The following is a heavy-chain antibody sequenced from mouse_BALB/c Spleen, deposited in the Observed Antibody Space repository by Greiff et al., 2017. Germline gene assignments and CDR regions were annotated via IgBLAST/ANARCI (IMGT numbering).Heavy chain of an antibody. CDR2: ISDGGSYT. J-gene: IGHJ1*01. CDR1: GFTFSDYY. V-gene: IGHV5-4*02. D-gene: IGHD3-2*01. CDR3: ARGLRQRPSWYFDV. Sequence: EVKLMESGGGLVKPGGSLKLSCAASGFTFSDYYMYWVRQTPEKRLEWVATISDGGSYTYYPDSVKGRFTISRDNAKNNLYLQMSSLRSEDTAMYYCARGLRQRPSWYFDVWGAGTTVTVSS.